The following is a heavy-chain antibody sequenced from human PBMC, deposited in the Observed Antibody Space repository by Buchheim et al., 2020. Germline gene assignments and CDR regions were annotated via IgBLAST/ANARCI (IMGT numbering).Heavy chain of an antibody. J-gene: IGHJ3*02. V-gene: IGHV3-48*01. D-gene: IGHD1-26*01. CDR3: ARDPPTAVYSGSYSLYAFDI. CDR2: ISSSSSSI. Sequence: EVQLVESGGGLVQPGGSLRLSCAASGFTFSSYSMTWVRQAPGKGLEWVSYISSSSSSIYYADSVKGRFTISRDNAKNSLFLQMNSLRAEDTAVYYCARDPPTAVYSGSYSLYAFDIWGQGT. CDR1: GFTFSSYS.